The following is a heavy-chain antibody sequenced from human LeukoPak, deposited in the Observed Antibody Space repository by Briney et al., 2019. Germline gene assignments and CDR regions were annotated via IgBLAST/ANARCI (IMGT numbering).Heavy chain of an antibody. D-gene: IGHD5-12*01. CDR3: ARIYDYGGSFDY. Sequence: ASVKVSCKASGYTFTIYAMHWVRQAPGQRLEWMGWINAGNGNTKYSQKFQGRVTITRDTSASTAYMELSSLRSEDTAVYYCARIYDYGGSFDYWGQGTLVTVSS. CDR1: GYTFTIYA. V-gene: IGHV1-3*01. CDR2: INAGNGNT. J-gene: IGHJ4*02.